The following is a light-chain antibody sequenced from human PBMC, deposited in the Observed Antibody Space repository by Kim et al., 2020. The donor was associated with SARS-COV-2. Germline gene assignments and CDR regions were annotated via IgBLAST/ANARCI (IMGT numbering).Light chain of an antibody. CDR2: DAS. V-gene: IGKV1-27*01. CDR3: QKCNGAPWT. J-gene: IGKJ1*01. Sequence: DIQMTQSPSSLSASVGDRVTITCRASQGISNNVAWYQQKPGEVPKRLIFDASVLQSGVPSRFSGSGSGTDFTLAISSLQPEDVATYYSQKCNGAPWTFCQRTKVDSK. CDR1: QGISNN.